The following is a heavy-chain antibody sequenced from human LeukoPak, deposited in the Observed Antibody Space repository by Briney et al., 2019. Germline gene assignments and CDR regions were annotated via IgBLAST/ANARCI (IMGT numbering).Heavy chain of an antibody. CDR1: GFTFNTYG. V-gene: IGHV3-23*01. J-gene: IGHJ4*02. CDR2: TGARGDTT. D-gene: IGHD6-6*01. CDR3: ATALSLAMY. Sequence: GGSLRLSCAASGFTFNTYGMAWVRQAPGKGLDWLSDTGARGDTTHYADSVKGRFTISRDNPKSMLYLQMSNLRAEDTAIYYCATALSLAMYWGQGTLVTVSS.